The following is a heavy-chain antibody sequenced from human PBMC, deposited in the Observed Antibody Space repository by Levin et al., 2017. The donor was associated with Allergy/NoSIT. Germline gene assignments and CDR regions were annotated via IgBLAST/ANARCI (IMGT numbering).Heavy chain of an antibody. CDR1: GFTFSSYA. Sequence: GGSLRLSCAASGFTFSSYAMHWVRQAPGKGLEWVAVISYDGSNKYYADSVKGRFTISRDNSKNTLYQQMNSLRAEDAAVYYCARQKGWLQRENWYFELWGRGTLVTVSS. CDR2: ISYDGSNK. D-gene: IGHD5-24*01. J-gene: IGHJ2*01. V-gene: IGHV3-30-3*01. CDR3: ARQKGWLQRENWYFEL.